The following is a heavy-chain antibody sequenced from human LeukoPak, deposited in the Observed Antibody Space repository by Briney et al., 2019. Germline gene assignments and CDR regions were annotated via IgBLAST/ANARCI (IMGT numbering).Heavy chain of an antibody. Sequence: ASVKVSCKASAYTFTTYCMHWVRRAPGQGLEWMGWINPNSGGTYYAQKFQGRVTMTRDTSINTVYMDLSGLRSDDTAVYYCARDARRDDYSLKYFDYWGQGTLVTVSS. J-gene: IGHJ4*02. D-gene: IGHD5-24*01. V-gene: IGHV1-2*02. CDR1: AYTFTTYC. CDR3: ARDARRDDYSLKYFDY. CDR2: INPNSGGT.